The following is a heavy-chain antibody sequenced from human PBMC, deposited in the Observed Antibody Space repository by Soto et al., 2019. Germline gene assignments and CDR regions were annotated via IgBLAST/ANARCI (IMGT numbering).Heavy chain of an antibody. V-gene: IGHV1-46*01. D-gene: IGHD3-10*01. CDR2: INPSGGST. CDR1: GYTFTSYY. Sequence: ASVKVSCKASGYTFTSYYMHWVRQAPGQGLEWMGIINPSGGSTSYAQKFQGRVTMTRDTSTSTVHMELSSLRSEDTAVYYCASQSQMVRGVPYYWGQGTLVTVPS. J-gene: IGHJ4*02. CDR3: ASQSQMVRGVPYY.